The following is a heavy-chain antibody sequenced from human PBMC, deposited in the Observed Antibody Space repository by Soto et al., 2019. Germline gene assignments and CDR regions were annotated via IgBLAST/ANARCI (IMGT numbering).Heavy chain of an antibody. Sequence: GGSLRLSCAASGFTFSSYAMSWVRQAPGKGLEWVSAISGSGGSTYYADSVKGRFTISRDNSKNTLYLQMNSLRAEDTAVYYCAKDRYDYIWGSYRRKNPDAFDIWGQGTMVTVSS. CDR1: GFTFSSYA. V-gene: IGHV3-23*01. D-gene: IGHD3-16*02. J-gene: IGHJ3*02. CDR2: ISGSGGST. CDR3: AKDRYDYIWGSYRRKNPDAFDI.